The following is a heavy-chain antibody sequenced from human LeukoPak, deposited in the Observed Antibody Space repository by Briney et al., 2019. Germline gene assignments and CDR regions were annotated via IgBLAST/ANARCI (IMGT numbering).Heavy chain of an antibody. D-gene: IGHD3-3*01. CDR2: ISYDGSKT. Sequence: GGSLRLSCAASGFTFSNYAFHWVRQAPGKGLEWVSVISYDGSKTYYADAVKGRFTISRDNSKNMLYVQMNSLRAEDTAVYYCARRNHDFCSNFEHVYYLDSWGQGTLVTVSS. V-gene: IGHV3-30*04. J-gene: IGHJ4*02. CDR3: ARRNHDFCSNFEHVYYLDS. CDR1: GFTFSNYA.